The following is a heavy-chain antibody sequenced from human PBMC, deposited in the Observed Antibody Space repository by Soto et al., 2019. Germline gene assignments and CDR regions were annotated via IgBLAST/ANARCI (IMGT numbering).Heavy chain of an antibody. D-gene: IGHD6-25*01. V-gene: IGHV1-8*01. CDR2: MNPYNGNA. Sequence: ASVKVSCKASGYTFITYDIHWVRQATGQGLEWMGWMNPYNGNAGYAQKFQGRVTMTRNTSISTAYMELSSLRSEDTAVYFCARRKERSGPHYFDSWGQGTLVTGSS. CDR3: ARRKERSGPHYFDS. CDR1: GYTFITYD. J-gene: IGHJ4*02.